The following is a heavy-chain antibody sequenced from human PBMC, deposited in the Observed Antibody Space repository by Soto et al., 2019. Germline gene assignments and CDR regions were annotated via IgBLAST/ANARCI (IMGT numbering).Heavy chain of an antibody. CDR1: GCTISSGGYY. V-gene: IGHV4-30-4*01. D-gene: IGHD3-22*01. CDR2: IYYSGST. CDR3: ARDLGGWYYDSSGYSLRAFDI. J-gene: IGHJ3*02. Sequence: PSETQSLTSAVSGCTISSGGYYWSWIRQPPGKGLEWIGYIYYSGSTYYNPSLKSRVTISVDTSKNQFSLKLSPVTAADTAVYYCARDLGGWYYDSSGYSLRAFDIWGQGTMVTVSS.